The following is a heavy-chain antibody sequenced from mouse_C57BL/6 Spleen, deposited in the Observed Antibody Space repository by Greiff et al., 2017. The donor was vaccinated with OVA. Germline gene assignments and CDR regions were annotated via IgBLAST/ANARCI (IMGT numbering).Heavy chain of an antibody. V-gene: IGHV1-50*01. J-gene: IGHJ2*01. CDR1: GYTFTSYW. Sequence: QVQLQQPGAELVKPGASVKLSCKASGYTFTSYWMQWVKQRPGQGLEWIGEIDPSDSYTNYNQKFKGKATLTVDTSSSTAYMQLSSLTSEDSAVYYCASGGYWGQGPTLTVSS. CDR2: IDPSDSYT. CDR3: ASGGY.